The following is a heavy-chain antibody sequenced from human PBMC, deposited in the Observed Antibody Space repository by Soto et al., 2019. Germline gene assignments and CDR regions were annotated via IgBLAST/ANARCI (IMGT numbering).Heavy chain of an antibody. V-gene: IGHV3-20*01. CDR3: ARGKLSSARENAFDI. Sequence: PGGSLRLSCAASGFIFDDYGMSWVRQAPGKGLEWVSAINWNGGSTGYGDSVKGRFTISRDNAKNSLYLQMSSLRAEDTALYHCARGKLSSARENAFDIWGQGTMVTVSS. J-gene: IGHJ3*02. CDR2: INWNGGST. D-gene: IGHD1-7*01. CDR1: GFIFDDYG.